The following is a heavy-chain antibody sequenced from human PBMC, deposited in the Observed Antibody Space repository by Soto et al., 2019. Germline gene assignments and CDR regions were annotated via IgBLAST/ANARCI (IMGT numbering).Heavy chain of an antibody. CDR3: ATTGPSRYYDSSGLFDY. CDR2: FDPEGGET. Sequence: ASVKVSCKVSGYTLTELSMHWVRQAPGRGLEWMGGFDPEGGETIYAQKFQGRVTMTEDTSTDTAYMELSSLRSEDTAVYYCATTGPSRYYDSSGLFDYWGQGTLVTVSS. J-gene: IGHJ4*02. D-gene: IGHD3-22*01. CDR1: GYTLTELS. V-gene: IGHV1-24*01.